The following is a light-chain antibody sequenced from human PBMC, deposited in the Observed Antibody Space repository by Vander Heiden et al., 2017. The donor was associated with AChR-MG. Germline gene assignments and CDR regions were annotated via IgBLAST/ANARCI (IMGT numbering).Light chain of an antibody. CDR2: GAS. Sequence: EIVMTQSPATLSVSPGERATLSCRASQSVSNNLAWYQQKPGQVPRLLIYGASTRATGIPARFSGSGSGTEFTLTISSLQSEDFAVFYCQQYSNWPTYSFGQGTKLDI. CDR3: QQYSNWPTYS. J-gene: IGKJ2*01. CDR1: QSVSNN. V-gene: IGKV3-15*01.